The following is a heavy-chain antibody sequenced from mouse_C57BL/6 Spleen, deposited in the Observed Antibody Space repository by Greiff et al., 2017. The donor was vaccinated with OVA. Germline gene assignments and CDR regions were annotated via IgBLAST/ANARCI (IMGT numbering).Heavy chain of an antibody. D-gene: IGHD1-1*01. CDR2: IHPNSGST. Sequence: QVQLQQSGAELVKPGASVKLSCKASGYTFTSYWMHWVKQRPGQGLEWIGMIHPNSGSTNYNEKFKSKATLTVDKSSSTAYMQLSSLTSEDSAVYYCARDYGSSLDYWGQGTSVTVSS. CDR3: ARDYGSSLDY. CDR1: GYTFTSYW. V-gene: IGHV1-64*01. J-gene: IGHJ4*01.